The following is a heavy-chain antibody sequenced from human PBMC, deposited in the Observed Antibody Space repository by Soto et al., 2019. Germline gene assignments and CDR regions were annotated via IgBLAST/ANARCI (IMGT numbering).Heavy chain of an antibody. CDR3: ARGDILTGPSHPVDY. J-gene: IGHJ4*02. CDR1: GYTFTDYY. V-gene: IGHV1-2*02. Sequence: GASVKLSCKAYGYTFTDYYMHWVRQAPGQGLEWMGWINPNSGDKRYAQKFQVRVTMTRDTSINTAYMEMSSLRSDDTAVYYCARGDILTGPSHPVDYWGQGTLVTVSS. CDR2: INPNSGDK. D-gene: IGHD3-9*01.